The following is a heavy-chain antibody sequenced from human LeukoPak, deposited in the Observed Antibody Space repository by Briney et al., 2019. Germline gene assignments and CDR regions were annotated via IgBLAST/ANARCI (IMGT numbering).Heavy chain of an antibody. CDR1: GASLTIYY. Sequence: SETLSLTCSVSGASLTIYYWNWIRQPPGKGLEWIGRYASGTTTHNPSLKSQFTMSIDTSKNQISLKLTSVPAADTAVYYCATGDHSFDNWGQGILVTV. D-gene: IGHD7-27*01. CDR2: YASGTT. V-gene: IGHV4-4*07. CDR3: ATGDHSFDN. J-gene: IGHJ4*02.